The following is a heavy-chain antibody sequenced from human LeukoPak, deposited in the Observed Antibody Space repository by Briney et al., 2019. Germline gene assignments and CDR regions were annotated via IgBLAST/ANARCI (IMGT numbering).Heavy chain of an antibody. J-gene: IGHJ2*01. D-gene: IGHD4-17*01. Sequence: ASVKVSCKASGYTFTRYYIHWVRQAPGQGLEWMGIINPSGGSTSYPQKFQGRVTMTRDTSRSTVYMDLSSLITEDTAVYYCAKDSTTVTPHLRYFDLWGRGTLVTVSS. CDR2: INPSGGST. V-gene: IGHV1-46*01. CDR3: AKDSTTVTPHLRYFDL. CDR1: GYTFTRYY.